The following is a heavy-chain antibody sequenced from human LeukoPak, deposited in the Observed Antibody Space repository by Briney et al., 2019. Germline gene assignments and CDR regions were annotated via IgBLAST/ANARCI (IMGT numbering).Heavy chain of an antibody. D-gene: IGHD2-8*01. CDR1: GGSISSYY. CDR2: IYTSGST. Sequence: PSETLSLTCTVSGGSISSYYWSWIRQPPGKGLEWIGDIYTSGSTNYNPSLKSRVTISVDTSKNQFSLKLSSVTAADTAVYYCARHEFMVSYAFDIWGQGTMVTVSS. J-gene: IGHJ3*02. V-gene: IGHV4-4*09. CDR3: ARHEFMVSYAFDI.